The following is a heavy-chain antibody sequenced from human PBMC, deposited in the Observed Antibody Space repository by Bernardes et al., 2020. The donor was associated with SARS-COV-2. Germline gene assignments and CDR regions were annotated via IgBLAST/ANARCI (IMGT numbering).Heavy chain of an antibody. J-gene: IGHJ4*02. Sequence: GGSLRLSCAASGFTFSSYAMSWVRQAPGKGLEWVSAISGSGGSTYYADSVKGRFTISRDNSKNTLYLQMNSLRAEDTAVYYCAKVVGRRSGFFSLHYWGQGTLVTVSS. CDR2: ISGSGGST. CDR1: GFTFSSYA. D-gene: IGHD3-22*01. CDR3: AKVVGRRSGFFSLHY. V-gene: IGHV3-23*01.